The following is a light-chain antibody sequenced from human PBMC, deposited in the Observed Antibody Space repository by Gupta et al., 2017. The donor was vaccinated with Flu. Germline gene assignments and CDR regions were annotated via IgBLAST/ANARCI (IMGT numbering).Light chain of an antibody. J-gene: IGLJ2*01. Sequence: SDIGSYDYVSWYQQSPGRAPNLMIYDVSNRPSGISDRFSGSKSGNTASLTISGLQAEDEADYYCSSYSATGALALFGGGTKVTVL. CDR2: DVS. CDR3: SSYSATGALAL. V-gene: IGLV2-14*04. CDR1: SDIGSYDY.